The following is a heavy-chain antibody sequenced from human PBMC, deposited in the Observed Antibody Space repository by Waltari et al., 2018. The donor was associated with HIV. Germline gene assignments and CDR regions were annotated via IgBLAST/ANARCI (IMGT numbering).Heavy chain of an antibody. D-gene: IGHD5-12*01. CDR2: SDSAGSRM. J-gene: IGHJ4*02. CDR1: GYTFSVHW. CDR3: VRDGMVATFDH. Sequence: EVQLVESGGDFVQPGGSLRLSCAAFGYTFSVHWMHWVRRVPGKGLVGVGRSDSAGSRMSYADAGKDRFSISRDNAENTLYVQMNSLRVEDTAVYYCVRDGMVATFDHWGQGTLVTVSS. V-gene: IGHV3-74*01.